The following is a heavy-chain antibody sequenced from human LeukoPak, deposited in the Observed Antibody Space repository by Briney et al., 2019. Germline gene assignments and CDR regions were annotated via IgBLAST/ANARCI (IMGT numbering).Heavy chain of an antibody. CDR2: IKQYGSEK. CDR3: ARESRRVGEGDFDF. CDR1: GFIFSTYW. Sequence: GGSLRLSCAASGFIFSTYWMSWVRQAPGKGLEGVANIKQYGSEKYYVDSVKGRFTISRDNAKNSLYLQMNSLRAEDTAVYYCARESRRVGEGDFDFWGQGTLVTVSS. D-gene: IGHD1-26*01. J-gene: IGHJ4*02. V-gene: IGHV3-7*01.